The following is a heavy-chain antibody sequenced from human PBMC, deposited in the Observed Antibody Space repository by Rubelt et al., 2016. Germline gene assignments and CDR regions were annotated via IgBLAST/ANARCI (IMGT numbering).Heavy chain of an antibody. D-gene: IGHD1-26*01. CDR2: IKPSGGST. V-gene: IGHV1-46*01. Sequence: QVQLVQSGAAVKKPGASVKVSCKASGYTFTSYYIHWLRQAPGQGLEWMGIIKPSGGSTSYAQKFQGRVTMTRDTSTSTVYMELSSLRSEDTAVYYCAREAYSGRYPLIDYWGQGTLVTVSS. CDR3: AREAYSGRYPLIDY. J-gene: IGHJ4*02. CDR1: GYTFTSYY.